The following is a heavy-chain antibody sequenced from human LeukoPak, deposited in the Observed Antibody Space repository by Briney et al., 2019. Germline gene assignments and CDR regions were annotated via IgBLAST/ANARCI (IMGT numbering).Heavy chain of an antibody. D-gene: IGHD3-10*01. Sequence: GGSLRLSCAASGFTFSSYSMNWVRQAPGKGLEWVSSISSSSSYIYYADSVKGRFTISRDNAKTSLYLQMNSLRAEDTAVYYCARDSVAMVRGVMRSGFDYWGQGTLVTVSS. CDR3: ARDSVAMVRGVMRSGFDY. CDR1: GFTFSSYS. CDR2: ISSSSSYI. J-gene: IGHJ4*02. V-gene: IGHV3-21*01.